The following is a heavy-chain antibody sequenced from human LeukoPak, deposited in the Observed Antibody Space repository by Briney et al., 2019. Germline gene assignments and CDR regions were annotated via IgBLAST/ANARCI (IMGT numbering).Heavy chain of an antibody. CDR3: ARGRNDNGGMFFDS. Sequence: SETLSLTCTVSGTSISGGAYFWGWIRQLPGKGLEWIGFISYSGYTSYSPSLKSRVAISVDTSKSQFSLRLNSMTAADTAIYYCARGRNDNGGMFFDSWAQGTLVTVSS. D-gene: IGHD4-23*01. V-gene: IGHV4-61*08. CDR2: ISYSGYT. J-gene: IGHJ4*02. CDR1: GTSISGGAYF.